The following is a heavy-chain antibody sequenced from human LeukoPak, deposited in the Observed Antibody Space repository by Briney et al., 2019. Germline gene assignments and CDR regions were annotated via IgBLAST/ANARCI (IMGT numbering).Heavy chain of an antibody. D-gene: IGHD2-2*01. Sequence: GGSLRLSCAASGFTFNTYAMSWVRQAPGKGLEWVSTISGSGGSTYYADSVKGRFTISRDNSKNTLYLQMNSLRAEDTALYYCAKDQQRYCTSTTCLRYFDYWGQGTLVTVSS. V-gene: IGHV3-23*01. CDR3: AKDQQRYCTSTTCLRYFDY. CDR1: GFTFNTYA. CDR2: ISGSGGST. J-gene: IGHJ4*02.